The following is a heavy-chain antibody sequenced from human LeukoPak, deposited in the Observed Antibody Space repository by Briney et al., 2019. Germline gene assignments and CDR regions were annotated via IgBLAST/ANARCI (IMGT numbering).Heavy chain of an antibody. Sequence: PGGSLRLSCAASGFTFSSYAMHWVRQAPGKGLEYVSAISSNGGSTYYANSVKGRFTISRDNSKNTLYLQMGSLRAEDMAVYYCARDHMEGFLYYYYYMDVWGKGTTVTVSS. D-gene: IGHD1-1*01. CDR3: ARDHMEGFLYYYYYMDV. CDR1: GFTFSSYA. V-gene: IGHV3-64*01. J-gene: IGHJ6*03. CDR2: ISSNGGST.